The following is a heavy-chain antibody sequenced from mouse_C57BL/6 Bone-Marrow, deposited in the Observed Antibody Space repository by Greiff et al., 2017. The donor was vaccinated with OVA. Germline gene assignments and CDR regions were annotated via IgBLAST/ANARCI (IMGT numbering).Heavy chain of an antibody. J-gene: IGHJ3*01. CDR2: IDPETGGT. Sequence: QVHVKQSGAELVRPGASVTLSCKASGYTFTDYEMHWVKQTPVHGLEWIGAIDPETGGTAYNQKFKGKAILTADKSSSTAYMELRSLTSEDSAVYYCTIIRGFAYWGQGTLVTVSA. CDR1: GYTFTDYE. CDR3: TIIRGFAY. V-gene: IGHV1-15*01. D-gene: IGHD1-1*01.